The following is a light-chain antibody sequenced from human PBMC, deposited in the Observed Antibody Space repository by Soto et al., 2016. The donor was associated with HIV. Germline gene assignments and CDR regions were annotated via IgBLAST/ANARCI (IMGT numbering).Light chain of an antibody. J-gene: IGLJ1*01. CDR3: QVWDSSSDHYV. Sequence: SYELTQPPSVSVAPGKTARISCGGNNIETKRVHWYQQKPGQAPVLVVYDDNDRPSGIPQRFSGSNSGNTATLTISRVEAGDEADYYCQVWDSSSDHYVFGAGTGVTVL. CDR2: DDN. V-gene: IGLV3-21*03. CDR1: NIETKR.